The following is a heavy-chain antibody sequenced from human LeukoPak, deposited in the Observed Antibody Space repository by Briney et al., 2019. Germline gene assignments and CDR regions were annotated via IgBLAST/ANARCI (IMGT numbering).Heavy chain of an antibody. J-gene: IGHJ2*01. Sequence: PSETLSLTCAVYGGSFSGYYWSWIRQPPGKGLEWIGEINHSGSTNYNPTLKSRVTISVDTSKNQFSLKLSSVTAADTAVYYCARDERRYFDWLLPKGFDLWGRGTLVTVSS. CDR2: INHSGST. V-gene: IGHV4-34*01. CDR1: GGSFSGYY. D-gene: IGHD3-9*01. CDR3: ARDERRYFDWLLPKGFDL.